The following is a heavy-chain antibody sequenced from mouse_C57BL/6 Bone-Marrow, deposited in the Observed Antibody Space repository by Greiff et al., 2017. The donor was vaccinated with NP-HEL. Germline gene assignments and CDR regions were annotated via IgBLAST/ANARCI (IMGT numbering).Heavy chain of an antibody. D-gene: IGHD3-2*02. Sequence: QVQLKESGAELARPGASVKLSCKASGYTFTSYGISWVKQRTGQGLEWIGEIYPRSGNTYYNEKFKGKATLTADKSSSTAYMELRSLTSEDAAVDFCAREAPRQLRLRYYFDYWGQGTTLTVSS. J-gene: IGHJ2*01. CDR3: AREAPRQLRLRYYFDY. V-gene: IGHV1-81*01. CDR1: GYTFTSYG. CDR2: IYPRSGNT.